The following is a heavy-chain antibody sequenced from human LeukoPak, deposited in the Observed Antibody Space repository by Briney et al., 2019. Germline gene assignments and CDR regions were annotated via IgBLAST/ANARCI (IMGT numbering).Heavy chain of an antibody. D-gene: IGHD6-19*01. J-gene: IGHJ6*02. V-gene: IGHV1-69*13. CDR1: GGTFSSYA. CDR2: IIPIFGTA. Sequence: ASVKVSCTASGGTFSSYAISWVRQAPGQGLEWMGGIIPIFGTANYAQKFQGRVTITADESTSTAYMELSSLRSEDTAVYYCARIIAVAGSGNYYYYYGMDVWGQGTTVTVSS. CDR3: ARIIAVAGSGNYYYYYGMDV.